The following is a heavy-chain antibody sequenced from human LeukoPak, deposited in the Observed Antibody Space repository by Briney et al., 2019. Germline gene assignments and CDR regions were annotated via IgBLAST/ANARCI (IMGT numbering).Heavy chain of an antibody. CDR1: GGSISSYY. D-gene: IGHD3-9*01. V-gene: IGHV4-59*08. J-gene: IGHJ4*02. Sequence: SETLSLTCTVSGGSISSYYWSWIRQPPGKGLEWIGYIYYSGSTNYNPSLKSRVTISVDTSKNQFSLKLSSVTAADTAVYYCAGQLYYDILTGYFDYWGQGTLVTVSS. CDR3: AGQLYYDILTGYFDY. CDR2: IYYSGST.